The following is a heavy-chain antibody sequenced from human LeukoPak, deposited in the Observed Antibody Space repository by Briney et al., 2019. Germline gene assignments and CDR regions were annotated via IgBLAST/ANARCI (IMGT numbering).Heavy chain of an antibody. CDR2: INSNSGGT. Sequence: ASVKVSCKASGYTFSDYYIHWVRQAPGQGLEWMGWINSNSGGTNYEQKFQGRVTMTRDTSISTAYMELSRLRSDDTAVYYCARERVPDAIVPYWGQGTLVTVSS. CDR1: GYTFSDYY. J-gene: IGHJ4*02. V-gene: IGHV1-2*02. D-gene: IGHD2-2*02. CDR3: ARERVPDAIVPY.